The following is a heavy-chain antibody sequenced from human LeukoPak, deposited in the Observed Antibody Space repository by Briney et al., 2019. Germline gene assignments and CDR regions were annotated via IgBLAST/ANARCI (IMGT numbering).Heavy chain of an antibody. Sequence: GGSLRLSCAASGFTFSSYGMHWVRQAPGMGLEWVAVISYDGSNKYYADSVKGRFTISRDNSKNTLYLQMNSLRAEDTAVYYCAKGLDYWGQGTLVTVSS. CDR3: AKGLDY. V-gene: IGHV3-30*18. D-gene: IGHD3-16*01. J-gene: IGHJ4*02. CDR2: ISYDGSNK. CDR1: GFTFSSYG.